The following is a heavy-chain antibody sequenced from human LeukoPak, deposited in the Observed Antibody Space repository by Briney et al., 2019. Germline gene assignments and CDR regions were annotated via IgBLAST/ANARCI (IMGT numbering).Heavy chain of an antibody. CDR3: ARVGYYYGSGKGSDAFDI. Sequence: ASVKVSCNASGYTFTSYDINWVRQATGQGLEWMGWMNPNSGNTGYAQKFQGRVTMTRNTSISTAYMELSSLRSEDTAVYYCARVGYYYGSGKGSDAFDIWGQGTMVTVSS. D-gene: IGHD3-10*01. CDR1: GYTFTSYD. V-gene: IGHV1-8*01. J-gene: IGHJ3*02. CDR2: MNPNSGNT.